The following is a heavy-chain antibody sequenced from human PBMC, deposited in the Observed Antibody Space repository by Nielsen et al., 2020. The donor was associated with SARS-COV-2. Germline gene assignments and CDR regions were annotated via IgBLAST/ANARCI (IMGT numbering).Heavy chain of an antibody. J-gene: IGHJ6*02. CDR2: VRSDGSQK. CDR3: AKSGFIVAGVYHGSDV. CDR1: EFTFSSYG. V-gene: IGHV3-30*02. D-gene: IGHD5-12*01. Sequence: GESLKISCAASEFTFSSYGMHWVRQAPGKGLEWVAFVRSDGSQKYYAESVKGRFTISRDDSKSTLYLQMTSLRPEDTALYYCAKSGFIVAGVYHGSDVWGHGTTVTVSS.